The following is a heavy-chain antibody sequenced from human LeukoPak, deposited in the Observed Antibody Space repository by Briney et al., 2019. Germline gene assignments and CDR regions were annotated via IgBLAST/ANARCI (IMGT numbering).Heavy chain of an antibody. Sequence: GGSLRLSCAASGFTLSSYWMHWVRQAPGKGLVWVSRINSDGSSTSYADSVKGRFTISRDNAKNTLYLQMNSLRAEDTAVYYCARDGGGDGYNFFDYWGQGTLVTVSS. V-gene: IGHV3-74*01. CDR3: ARDGGGDGYNFFDY. CDR2: INSDGSST. D-gene: IGHD5-24*01. CDR1: GFTLSSYW. J-gene: IGHJ4*02.